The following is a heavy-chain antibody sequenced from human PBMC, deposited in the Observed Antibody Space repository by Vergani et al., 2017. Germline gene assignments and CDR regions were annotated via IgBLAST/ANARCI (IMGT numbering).Heavy chain of an antibody. J-gene: IGHJ4*02. CDR2: INPSGGHT. CDR3: ARRDYGILTGYRY. V-gene: IGHV1-46*03. CDR1: GYTFSNYY. D-gene: IGHD3-9*01. Sequence: QVQVVQSGAEVKKSGASVKVSCKTSGYTFSNYYMHWVRQAPGQGLEWMGIINPSGGHTNYAQKFQGRVTMTRDTSTSTVYMGLSSLRSEDTAIYYCARRDYGILTGYRYWGQGTLVTVSA.